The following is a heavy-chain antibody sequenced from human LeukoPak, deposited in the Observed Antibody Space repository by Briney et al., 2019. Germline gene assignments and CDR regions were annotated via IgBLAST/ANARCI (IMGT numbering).Heavy chain of an antibody. CDR3: ARGVLAVATIWEGFDY. CDR2: IIPIFGTA. V-gene: IGHV1-69*05. CDR1: GYTFTSYG. Sequence: ASVKVSCKASGYTFTSYGISWVRQAPGQGLEWMGGIIPIFGTANYAQKFQGRVTITTDESTSTAYMELSSLRSEDTAVYYCARGVLAVATIWEGFDYWGQGTLVTVSS. J-gene: IGHJ4*02. D-gene: IGHD5-24*01.